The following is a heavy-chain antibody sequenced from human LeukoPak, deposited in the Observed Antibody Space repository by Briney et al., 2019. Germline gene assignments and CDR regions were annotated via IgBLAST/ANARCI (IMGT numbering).Heavy chain of an antibody. CDR3: ARNCNNWNDVWSSTDYNWFDP. CDR1: GYTFTSYY. D-gene: IGHD1-20*01. J-gene: IGHJ5*02. V-gene: IGHV1-46*01. CDR2: INPSGGST. Sequence: ASVKVSCKASGYTFTSYYMHWVRQAPGQGLEWMGIINPSGGSTSYAQKFQGRVTMTRDTSTSTVYMELSSLRSEDTAVYYCARNCNNWNDVWSSTDYNWFDPWGQGTLVTVSS.